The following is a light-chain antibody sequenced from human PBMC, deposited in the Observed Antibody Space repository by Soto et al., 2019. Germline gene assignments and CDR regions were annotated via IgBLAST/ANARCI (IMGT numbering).Light chain of an antibody. V-gene: IGLV4-69*01. CDR1: SGHSSYA. CDR2: LNSDGSH. Sequence: QTVVTQSPSASASLGASVKLTCTLSSGHSSYAIAWHQQQPEKGPRYLMKLNSDGSHSKGDGIPDRFSGSSSGAERYLTISSLQSEDEADYYCQTWGTGLLVFGGGTKPTVL. J-gene: IGLJ3*02. CDR3: QTWGTGLLV.